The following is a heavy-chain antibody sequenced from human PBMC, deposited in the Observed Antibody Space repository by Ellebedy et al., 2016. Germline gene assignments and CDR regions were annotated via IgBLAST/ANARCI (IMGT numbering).Heavy chain of an antibody. CDR2: IYYSGST. Sequence: SETLSLTCTVSGGSISSSSYYWGWIRQPPGKGLEWIGSIYYSGSTYYNPSLKSRVTISVDTSKNQFSLKLSSVTAADTAVYYCARKDYSKVGYWGQGTLVTVSS. CDR1: GGSISSSSYY. D-gene: IGHD2-15*01. V-gene: IGHV4-39*01. CDR3: ARKDYSKVGY. J-gene: IGHJ4*02.